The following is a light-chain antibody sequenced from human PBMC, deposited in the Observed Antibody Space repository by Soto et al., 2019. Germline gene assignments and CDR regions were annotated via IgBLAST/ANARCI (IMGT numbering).Light chain of an antibody. CDR1: QSVSGSC. Sequence: EIVLTQSPGTLSLSPGERATLSCRASQSVSGSCSAWYQQKPGQAPRLLIYDASSRATGIPDRFSGSGSGTDFTLTISRLEPEDFAVYYCQQYGSSPWTFGQGTKVKIK. J-gene: IGKJ1*01. CDR2: DAS. CDR3: QQYGSSPWT. V-gene: IGKV3-20*01.